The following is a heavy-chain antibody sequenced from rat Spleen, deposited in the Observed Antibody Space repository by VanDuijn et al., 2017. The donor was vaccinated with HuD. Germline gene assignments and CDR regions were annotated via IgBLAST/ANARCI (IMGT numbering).Heavy chain of an antibody. V-gene: IGHV5-31*01. CDR2: ISNTGDT. Sequence: EVQLVESGGGLVQPGRSLKLTCVASGITFTNYWMTWIRQAPGKGLEWVASISNTGDTYYPDSVKGRFTISRDNAKNTLYLQMNSLRSEDTATYYCTTVGPDWELEYWGQGVMVTVSS. CDR1: GITFTNYW. D-gene: IGHD5-1*01. J-gene: IGHJ2*01. CDR3: TTVGPDWELEY.